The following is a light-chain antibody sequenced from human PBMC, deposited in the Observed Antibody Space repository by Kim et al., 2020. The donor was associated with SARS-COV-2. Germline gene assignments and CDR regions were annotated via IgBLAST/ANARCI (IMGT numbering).Light chain of an antibody. CDR3: QQYHDSPPAYT. V-gene: IGKV3-15*01. CDR2: GAS. J-gene: IGKJ2*01. Sequence: EIVMTQSPATLSVSPGERVTLSCRASQSISNNLAWYQQKPGQAPRLLINGASTRATGIPARFSGSRSGTEFTLTISGLQSEDFAVYYCQQYHDSPPAYTFGQGTKLEIK. CDR1: QSISNN.